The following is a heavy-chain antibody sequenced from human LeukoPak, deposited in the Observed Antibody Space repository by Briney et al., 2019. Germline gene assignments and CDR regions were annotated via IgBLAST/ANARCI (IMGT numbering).Heavy chain of an antibody. CDR3: AKDDSAYSYASFDY. CDR2: IGGSGTSA. D-gene: IGHD5-18*01. Sequence: PGGSLRLSCAASGFTFSSYAMSWVRQAPGKGLEWVSAIGGSGTSAYYADSLEGRFTISRDNSKNTLYLQVNSLRAEDTAVYYCAKDDSAYSYASFDYWGQGTLVTVSS. V-gene: IGHV3-23*01. CDR1: GFTFSSYA. J-gene: IGHJ4*02.